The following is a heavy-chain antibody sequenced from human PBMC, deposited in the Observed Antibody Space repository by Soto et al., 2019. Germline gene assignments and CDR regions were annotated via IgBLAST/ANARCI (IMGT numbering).Heavy chain of an antibody. D-gene: IGHD4-17*01. V-gene: IGHV3-11*01. CDR2: ISSSGSTI. CDR3: ARGGASVTTPFDY. Sequence: GGSLRLSCAASGFTFSNAWMNWVRQAPGKGLEWISYISSSGSTIYYADSVKGRFTISRDNAKKSLYLQMNSLTADDTAVYYCARGGASVTTPFDYWGQGTQVTVSS. J-gene: IGHJ4*02. CDR1: GFTFSNAW.